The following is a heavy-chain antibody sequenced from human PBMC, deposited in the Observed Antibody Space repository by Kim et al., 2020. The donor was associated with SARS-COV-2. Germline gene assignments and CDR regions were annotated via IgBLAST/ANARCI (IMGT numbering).Heavy chain of an antibody. Sequence: SPSFQGQVTLSADKSLSTAYLQCSRLKASDTAMYYCARRIFGEHDSFDIWGQGTMVTVSS. J-gene: IGHJ3*02. V-gene: IGHV5-51*01. D-gene: IGHD3-10*01. CDR3: ARRIFGEHDSFDI.